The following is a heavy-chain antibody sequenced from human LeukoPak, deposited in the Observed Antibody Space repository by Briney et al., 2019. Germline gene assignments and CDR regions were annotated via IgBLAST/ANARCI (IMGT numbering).Heavy chain of an antibody. CDR3: ARGYYYDSSGYYYYYYYYMDV. CDR2: IYYSGST. Sequence: PSATLSLTCTVSGGSISSYYWSWIRQPPGKGLEWIGYIYYSGSTNYNPSLKSRVTISVDTSKNQFSLKLSSVTAADTAVYYCARGYYYDSSGYYYYYYYYMDVWGKGTTVTVSS. CDR1: GGSISSYY. J-gene: IGHJ6*03. D-gene: IGHD3-22*01. V-gene: IGHV4-59*01.